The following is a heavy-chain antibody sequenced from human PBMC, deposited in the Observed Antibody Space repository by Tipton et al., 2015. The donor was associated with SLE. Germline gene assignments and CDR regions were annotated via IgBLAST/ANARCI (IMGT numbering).Heavy chain of an antibody. D-gene: IGHD2-15*01. CDR3: ARDTCSGGSCYYDPAFDI. CDR1: GGSINSYNW. CDR2: IYYSGST. Sequence: TLSLTCAVSGGSINSYNWWTWVRQPPGKGLEWIGYIYYSGSTNYNPSLKSRVTISVDTSKNQFSLKLSSVTAADTAVYYCARDTCSGGSCYYDPAFDIWGQGTMVTVSS. V-gene: IGHV4-4*02. J-gene: IGHJ3*02.